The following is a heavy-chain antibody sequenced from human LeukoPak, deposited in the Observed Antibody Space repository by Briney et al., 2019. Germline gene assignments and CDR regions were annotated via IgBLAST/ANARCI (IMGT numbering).Heavy chain of an antibody. D-gene: IGHD3-22*01. V-gene: IGHV3-23*01. J-gene: IGHJ4*02. CDR3: AKVTYYYDSSSYYPYFDY. CDR2: ISGSGGST. CDR1: GFTFSNYA. Sequence: PGGSLRLSCAASGFTFSNYAMNWVRQAPGKGLEWVSAISGSGGSTYYADSVKGRFTISRDNSKNTLYLQMNSLRAEDTAVYYCAKVTYYYDSSSYYPYFDYWGQGTLVTVSS.